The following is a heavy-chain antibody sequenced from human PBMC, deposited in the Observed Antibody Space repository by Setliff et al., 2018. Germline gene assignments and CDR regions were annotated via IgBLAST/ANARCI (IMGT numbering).Heavy chain of an antibody. J-gene: IGHJ4*02. Sequence: PSETLSLTCAASGYSINSPFTWGWIRQPPGKGLEWIGTIFDNGSTFYNPSLNSRVTMSIDTSKKEFSLRLSSVTAADTAVYYCASQRLARYFESWGQGILVTVSS. D-gene: IGHD2-21*01. CDR1: GYSINSPFT. CDR3: ASQRLARYFES. V-gene: IGHV4-38-2*01. CDR2: IFDNGST.